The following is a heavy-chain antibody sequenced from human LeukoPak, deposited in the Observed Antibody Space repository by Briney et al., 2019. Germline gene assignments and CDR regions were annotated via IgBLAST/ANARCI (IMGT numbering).Heavy chain of an antibody. J-gene: IGHJ6*03. D-gene: IGHD2-2*01. CDR1: GGTFSSYA. CDR3: ARDLSLRDAGYYYMDV. V-gene: IGHV1-69*05. Sequence: ASVKVSCKASGGTFSSYAISWVRQAPGQGLEWMGGIIPIFGTANYAQKFQGRVTITTDESTSTAYMELSSLRSEDTAVYYCARDLSLRDAGYYYMDVWGKGTTVTVSS. CDR2: IIPIFGTA.